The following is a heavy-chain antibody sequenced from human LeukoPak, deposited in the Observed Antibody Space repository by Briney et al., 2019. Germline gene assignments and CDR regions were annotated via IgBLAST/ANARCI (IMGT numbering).Heavy chain of an antibody. Sequence: GGSLRLSCAASGFTFSTYTMSWVRQAPGKGLEWVANIKQDGSEKYYVDSVKGRFTISRDNAKNSLYLQMNSLRAEDTAVYYCARGKYSSGWFDYWGQGTLVTVSS. J-gene: IGHJ4*02. D-gene: IGHD6-19*01. V-gene: IGHV3-7*01. CDR1: GFTFSTYT. CDR2: IKQDGSEK. CDR3: ARGKYSSGWFDY.